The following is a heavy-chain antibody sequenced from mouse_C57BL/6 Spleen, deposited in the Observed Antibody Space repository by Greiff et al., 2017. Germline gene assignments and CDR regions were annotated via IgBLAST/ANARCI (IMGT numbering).Heavy chain of an antibody. Sequence: EVQLQQSGPELVKPGASVKISCKASGYSFTGYYMNWVKQSPEKSLEWIGEINPSTGGTTYNQKFKAKATLTVDKSSSTAYMQLKSLTSEDSAVYYCARRCGPYYFDYWGQGTTLTVSS. V-gene: IGHV1-42*01. J-gene: IGHJ2*01. CDR1: GYSFTGYY. CDR2: INPSTGGT. CDR3: ARRCGPYYFDY.